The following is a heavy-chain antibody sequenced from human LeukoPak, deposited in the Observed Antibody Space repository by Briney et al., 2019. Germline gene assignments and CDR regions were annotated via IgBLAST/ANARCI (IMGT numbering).Heavy chain of an antibody. D-gene: IGHD3-3*01. CDR2: FSSSSKWM. Sequence: GGSLRLSCVASEFTFSSYNMNWVRLAPGKGLEWVASFSSSSKWMYYTDSVKGRFTISRDNAKNSLYLQMNSLRAEDTAVYYCGREPFWSGYYSNLHFDYWGQGTLVTVSS. CDR1: EFTFSSYN. J-gene: IGHJ4*02. V-gene: IGHV3-21*01. CDR3: GREPFWSGYYSNLHFDY.